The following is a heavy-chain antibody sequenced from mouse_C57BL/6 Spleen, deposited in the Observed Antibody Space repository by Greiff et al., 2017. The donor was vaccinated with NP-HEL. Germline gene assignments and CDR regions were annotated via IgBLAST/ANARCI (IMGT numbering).Heavy chain of an antibody. D-gene: IGHD1-1*01. CDR1: GFSLTSYG. J-gene: IGHJ4*01. Sequence: QVQLQQSGPGLVAPSQSLSITCTVSGFSLTSYGVHWVRQPPGKGLEWLVVIWSDGSTTYNSALKSRLSISKDNSKSQVFLKMNSLQTDDTAMYYCARHEGPFYYGSSDYAMDYWGQGTSVTVSS. CDR2: IWSDGST. CDR3: ARHEGPFYYGSSDYAMDY. V-gene: IGHV2-6-1*01.